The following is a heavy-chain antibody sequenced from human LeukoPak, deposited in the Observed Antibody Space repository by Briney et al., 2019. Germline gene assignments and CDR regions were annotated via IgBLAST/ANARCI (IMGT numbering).Heavy chain of an antibody. Sequence: PGGSLRLSCAASGFTSTYYWMTWVRQAPGKGLEWVANINEDGSDKQDVDSVKGRFTISRDNAKNSLYLQMNSLRAEDTAIYYCASQVTIFGGGKYFDYWGQGTLVTVSS. V-gene: IGHV3-7*05. CDR1: GFTSTYYW. CDR2: INEDGSDK. J-gene: IGHJ4*02. D-gene: IGHD3-3*01. CDR3: ASQVTIFGGGKYFDY.